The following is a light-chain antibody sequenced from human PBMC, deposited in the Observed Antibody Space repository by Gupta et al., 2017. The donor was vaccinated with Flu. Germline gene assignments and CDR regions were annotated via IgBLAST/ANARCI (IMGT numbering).Light chain of an antibody. J-gene: IGLJ3*02. CDR2: EDS. Sequence: QSALTQPASVSGPPGQSITLSCTGTSSDVVGYNYVSWYQQHPGKAPTILMYEDSNRPSGVSNRFSGSTASTTDSPTLXVXTAKYEXEDDCNLYTSRSTNVLFGGGTKLTVL. V-gene: IGLV2-14*01. CDR1: SSDVVGYNY. CDR3: NLYTSRSTNVL.